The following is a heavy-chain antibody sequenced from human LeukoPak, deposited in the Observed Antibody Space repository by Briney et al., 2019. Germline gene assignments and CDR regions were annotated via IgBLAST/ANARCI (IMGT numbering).Heavy chain of an antibody. J-gene: IGHJ4*02. V-gene: IGHV3-48*04. D-gene: IGHD6-19*01. CDR2: ISSSGSTI. Sequence: QTGGSLRLSCAASGFTFSSYSMNWVRQAPGKGLEWVSYISSSGSTIYYADSVKGRFTISGDNAKNSLYLQMNSLRAEDTAVYYCARDHLLAVAGIGYWGQGTLVTVSS. CDR1: GFTFSSYS. CDR3: ARDHLLAVAGIGY.